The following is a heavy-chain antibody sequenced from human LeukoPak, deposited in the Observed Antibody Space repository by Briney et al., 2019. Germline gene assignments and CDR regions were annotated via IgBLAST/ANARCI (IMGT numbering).Heavy chain of an antibody. J-gene: IGHJ4*02. D-gene: IGHD7-27*01. Sequence: LSLTCAVYGGSFSDYYMSWIRQAPGKGLEWVSYISSSGSTIYYADSVKGRFTISRDNAKNSLYLQMSSLRAEDTAVYYCARAWGLDYWGQGTLVTVSS. CDR3: ARAWGLDY. V-gene: IGHV3-11*01. CDR1: GGSFSDYY. CDR2: ISSSGSTI.